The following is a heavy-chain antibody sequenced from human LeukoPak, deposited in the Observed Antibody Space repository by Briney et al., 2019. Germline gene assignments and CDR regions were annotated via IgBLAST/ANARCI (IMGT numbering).Heavy chain of an antibody. J-gene: IGHJ4*02. CDR2: ISSSSSTI. Sequence: GGSLRLSCAASGFTFSSYSMNWVRQAPGKGLEWVSYISSSSSTIYYADSVKGRFTISRDNSKNTLYLQMNSLRAEDTAVYYCAKDMARIAGEDYGDYSLAYWGQGTLVTVSS. D-gene: IGHD4-17*01. CDR3: AKDMARIAGEDYGDYSLAY. CDR1: GFTFSSYS. V-gene: IGHV3-48*01.